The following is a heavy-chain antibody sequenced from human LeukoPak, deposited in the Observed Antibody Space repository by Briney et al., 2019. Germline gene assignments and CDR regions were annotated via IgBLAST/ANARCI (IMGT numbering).Heavy chain of an antibody. CDR3: ARAGYGDPHFDF. J-gene: IGHJ4*02. CDR2: INGDGRAT. CDR1: GFTFSSHW. Sequence: GGSLRLSCAASGFTFSSHWMHWVRQAPGKGLVWVSRINGDGRATNYADSVKGRFIISRDHAKNTLYLQMNSLRAEDTAAYYCARAGYGDPHFDFWGQGTLVTVSS. D-gene: IGHD4-17*01. V-gene: IGHV3-74*01.